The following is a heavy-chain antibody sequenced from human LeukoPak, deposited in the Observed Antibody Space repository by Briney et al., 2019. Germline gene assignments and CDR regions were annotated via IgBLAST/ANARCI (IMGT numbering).Heavy chain of an antibody. J-gene: IGHJ4*02. CDR3: ASGYSMYYFDY. Sequence: GRSLRPSCAASGFTFDDYAMHWVRQAPGKGLEWVSGISWNSGSIGYADSVKGRFTISRDNAKNSLYLQMNSLRAEDTALYYCASGYSMYYFDYWGQGTLVTVSS. V-gene: IGHV3-9*01. CDR1: GFTFDDYA. CDR2: ISWNSGSI. D-gene: IGHD4-23*01.